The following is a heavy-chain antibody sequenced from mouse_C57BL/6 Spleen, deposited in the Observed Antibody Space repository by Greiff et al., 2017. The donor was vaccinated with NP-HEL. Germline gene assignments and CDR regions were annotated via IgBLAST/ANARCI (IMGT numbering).Heavy chain of an antibody. D-gene: IGHD1-1*01. J-gene: IGHJ1*03. CDR1: GFTFSDYG. CDR2: ISSGSSTI. V-gene: IGHV5-17*01. Sequence: EVKLQESGGGLVKPGGSLKLSCAASGFTFSDYGMHWVRQAPEKGLEWVAYISSGSSTIYYADTVKGRFTISRDNAKNTLFLQMTSLRSEDTAMYYCASLHYYGSSYEYVDVWGTGTTVTVSS. CDR3: ASLHYYGSSYEYVDV.